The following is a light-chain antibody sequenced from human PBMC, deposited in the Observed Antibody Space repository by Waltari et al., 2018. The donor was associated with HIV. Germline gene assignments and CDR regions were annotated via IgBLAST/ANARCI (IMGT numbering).Light chain of an antibody. CDR2: EVN. CDR1: SRDVGIYQL. CDR3: CSYAGRGAV. V-gene: IGLV2-23*02. J-gene: IGLJ3*02. Sequence: QSALTPPASVSGSPGQSINIPCTATSRDVGIYQLASWYQQHPGQAPILMIYEVNERPSGVSNRFSGPKSGNTASLTISGLQAEDEAHYYCCSYAGRGAVFGGGTKVTVL.